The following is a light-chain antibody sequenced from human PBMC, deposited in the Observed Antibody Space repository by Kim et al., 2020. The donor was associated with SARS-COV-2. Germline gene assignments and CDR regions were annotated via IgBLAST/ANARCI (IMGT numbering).Light chain of an antibody. CDR2: ETS. Sequence: WSPGERATLSCRASQSVGNSLAWFQQKPGQAPRVLIFETSNRDTGIPARFSGSGSGTGFTLTISSLEPEDFAVYYCQQRYDWPLTFGGGTKVDIK. V-gene: IGKV3-11*01. CDR3: QQRYDWPLT. CDR1: QSVGNS. J-gene: IGKJ4*01.